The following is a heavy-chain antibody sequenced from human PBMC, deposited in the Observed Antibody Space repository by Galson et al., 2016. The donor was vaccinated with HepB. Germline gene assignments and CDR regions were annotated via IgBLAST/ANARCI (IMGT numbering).Heavy chain of an antibody. V-gene: IGHV4-31*03. CDR2: IYYGGST. D-gene: IGHD2/OR15-2a*01. CDR1: GGSISSGYY. J-gene: IGHJ5*02. CDR3: ARMELELLSRPFDP. Sequence: TLSLTCTVSGGSISSGYYWSWIRQHPGKGPEWIGNIYYGGSTYYNPSLKSRVSISVDTSTNQFSLTLSSVTAADTAVYYCARMELELLSRPFDPWGQGTLVTVSS.